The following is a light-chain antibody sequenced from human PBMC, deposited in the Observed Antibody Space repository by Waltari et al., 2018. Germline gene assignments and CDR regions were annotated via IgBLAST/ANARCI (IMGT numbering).Light chain of an antibody. J-gene: IGKJ4*01. V-gene: IGKV3-11*01. CDR2: DAS. CDR3: QQRSNGLT. CDR1: LSVSTY. Sequence: ETVLTQSPDILSLSPGERATLSCRASLSVSTYLAWYQQKPGQASRLLVYDASNRATGIPARFSGSGSGTDFTLTISSLEPEDFAVYYCQQRSNGLTFGGGTKVEIK.